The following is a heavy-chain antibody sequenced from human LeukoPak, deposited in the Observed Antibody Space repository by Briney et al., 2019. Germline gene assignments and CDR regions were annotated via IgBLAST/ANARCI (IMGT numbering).Heavy chain of an antibody. V-gene: IGHV1-18*01. CDR2: ISAYNGNT. J-gene: IGHJ5*02. Sequence: ASVKVSCKASGYTFTSYGISWVRQAPGQGLEWMGWISAYNGNTNYAQKLQGRVTMTTDTSTGTAYMELRSLRSDDTAVYYCARGGNIVVVPAAAYNWFDPWGQGTLVTVSS. D-gene: IGHD2-2*01. CDR1: GYTFTSYG. CDR3: ARGGNIVVVPAAAYNWFDP.